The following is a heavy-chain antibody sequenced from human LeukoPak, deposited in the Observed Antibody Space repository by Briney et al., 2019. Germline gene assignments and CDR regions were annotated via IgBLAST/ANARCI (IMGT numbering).Heavy chain of an antibody. CDR3: AKDSVPLREQPPDY. CDR1: GFTFSSYD. V-gene: IGHV3-13*01. J-gene: IGHJ4*02. D-gene: IGHD3-16*01. CDR2: IGTAGDT. Sequence: GGSLRLSCAASGFTFSSYDMHWVRQATGKGLEWVSAIGTAGDTYYPGSVKGRFTISRDNSKNTLYLQMNSLRAEDTAVYYCAKDSVPLREQPPDYWGQGTLVTVSS.